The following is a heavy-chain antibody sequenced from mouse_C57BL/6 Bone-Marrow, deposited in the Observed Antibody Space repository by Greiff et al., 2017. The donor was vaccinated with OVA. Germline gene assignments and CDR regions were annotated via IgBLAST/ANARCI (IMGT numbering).Heavy chain of an antibody. CDR3: AIITTVPGFAY. D-gene: IGHD1-1*01. Sequence: EVMLVESGGDLVKPGGSLKLSCAASGFTFSSYGMSWVRQTPDKRLEWVATLSSGGSYTYYPDSVKGRFTISRDNAKNTLYLQMSSLKSEDTAMYYCAIITTVPGFAYWGQGTLVTVSA. V-gene: IGHV5-6*01. CDR2: LSSGGSYT. CDR1: GFTFSSYG. J-gene: IGHJ3*01.